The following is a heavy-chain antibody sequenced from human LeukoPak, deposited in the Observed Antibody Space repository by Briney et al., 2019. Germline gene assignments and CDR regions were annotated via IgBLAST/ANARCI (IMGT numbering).Heavy chain of an antibody. D-gene: IGHD3-10*01. J-gene: IGHJ6*03. V-gene: IGHV3-21*01. CDR3: ARDGSGSSWYYYMDV. CDR2: ISSSSSYI. CDR1: GFTFSSYS. Sequence: PGGSLRLSCAASGFTFSSYSMNWVRQAPGKGLEWVSSISSSSSYIYYADSVKGRFTISRDNAKNSLYLQMNSLRAEDTAVYYCARDGSGSSWYYYMDVWGKGTTVTVSS.